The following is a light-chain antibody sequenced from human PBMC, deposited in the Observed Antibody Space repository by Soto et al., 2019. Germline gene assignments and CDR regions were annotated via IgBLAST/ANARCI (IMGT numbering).Light chain of an antibody. J-gene: IGKJ2*01. CDR2: GAS. V-gene: IGKV3-15*01. CDR3: QQGHNWPLT. Sequence: EIGMRQSPATLSVSPGERATLSCRASQSISSELAWYQQRPGQPPRLLIYGASTRATGVPDRFTGSGSGSDFTLTISGLQSEDFAVYYCQQGHNWPLTFGQGTRLEI. CDR1: QSISSE.